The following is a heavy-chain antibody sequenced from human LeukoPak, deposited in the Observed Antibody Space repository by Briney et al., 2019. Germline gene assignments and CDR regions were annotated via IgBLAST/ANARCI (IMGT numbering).Heavy chain of an antibody. V-gene: IGHV4-34*01. Sequence: PSETLSLTCAVYGGSFSGYYWSWIRQPPGKGLEWIGEINHSGSTNYNPSLKSRVTISVDTSKNQFSLKLSSVTAADTAVYYCALTYYDFWSGSPGDYYYYMDVWGKGTTVTVSS. CDR3: ALTYYDFWSGSPGDYYYYMDV. D-gene: IGHD3-3*01. J-gene: IGHJ6*03. CDR1: GGSFSGYY. CDR2: INHSGST.